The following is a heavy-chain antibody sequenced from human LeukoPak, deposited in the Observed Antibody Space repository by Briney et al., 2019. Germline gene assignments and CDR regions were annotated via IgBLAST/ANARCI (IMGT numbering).Heavy chain of an antibody. V-gene: IGHV1-18*04. J-gene: IGHJ6*04. Sequence: ASVKVSCKASGYTFTSYGISWVRQAPGQGLEWMGWISAYNGSTNYAQKLQGRVTMTTDTSTSTAYMELRSLRSDDTAVYYCARESADGSGSYYYYGMDVWGKGTTVTVSS. D-gene: IGHD3-10*01. CDR3: ARESADGSGSYYYYGMDV. CDR1: GYTFTSYG. CDR2: ISAYNGST.